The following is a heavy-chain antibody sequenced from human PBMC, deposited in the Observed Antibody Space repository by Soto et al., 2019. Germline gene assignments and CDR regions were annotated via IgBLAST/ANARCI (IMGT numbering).Heavy chain of an antibody. V-gene: IGHV1-69*05. D-gene: IGHD6-13*01. Sequence: SVNVSCKASGGTFSSYAISWVRQAPGQGLEWMGGIIPTFGTANYAQKFQGRVTITRDTSTSTAYMELSSLRSEDTAVYYCVRRNVSATGIDWFDPWGQGTLVTVSS. J-gene: IGHJ5*02. CDR3: VRRNVSATGIDWFDP. CDR1: GGTFSSYA. CDR2: IIPTFGTA.